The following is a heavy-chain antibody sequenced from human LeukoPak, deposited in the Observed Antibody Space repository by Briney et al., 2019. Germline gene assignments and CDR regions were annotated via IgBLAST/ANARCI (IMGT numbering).Heavy chain of an antibody. CDR2: IYYSGST. CDR3: ARSRSLTIFGVVIPFDY. CDR1: GGSISSGGYY. V-gene: IGHV4-31*03. Sequence: PSQTLSLTCTVSGGSISSGGYYWSWIRQHPGKGLEWIGYIYYSGSTYYNPSLKSRVTISVDTSKNQFSLKLSSVTAADTAVYYCARSRSLTIFGVVIPFDYWGHGTLVTVSS. J-gene: IGHJ4*01. D-gene: IGHD3-3*01.